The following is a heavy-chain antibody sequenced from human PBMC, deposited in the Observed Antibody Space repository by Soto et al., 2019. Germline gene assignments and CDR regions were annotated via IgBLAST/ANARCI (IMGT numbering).Heavy chain of an antibody. CDR1: GFTFGDSY. V-gene: IGHV3-11*06. D-gene: IGHD2-15*01. CDR2: ISPGSRYP. Sequence: GGSLRLSCGGSGFTFGDSYMSWRRQAPGKGLEWLSYISPGSRYPAYADSVKGRFTISRDNAKRSLYLQMMSLTAEDTAIYYCVRGGGGGLFDPWGQGTLVTVPQ. J-gene: IGHJ5*02. CDR3: VRGGGGGLFDP.